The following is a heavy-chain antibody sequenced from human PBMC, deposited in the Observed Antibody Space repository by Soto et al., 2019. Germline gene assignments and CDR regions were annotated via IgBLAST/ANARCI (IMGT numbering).Heavy chain of an antibody. V-gene: IGHV1-18*01. CDR2: ISAHNGNT. Sequence: QVHLVQSGAEVKKPGASVKVSCQASGYAFTTYGITWVRQAPGQGLEWMGWISAHNGNTNYAQKLQGRVTVTRDTSTSTAYMELRSLLSDDTAVYYCARGRYWDYWGQGALVTVSS. D-gene: IGHD2-8*02. CDR1: GYAFTTYG. CDR3: ARGRYWDY. J-gene: IGHJ4*02.